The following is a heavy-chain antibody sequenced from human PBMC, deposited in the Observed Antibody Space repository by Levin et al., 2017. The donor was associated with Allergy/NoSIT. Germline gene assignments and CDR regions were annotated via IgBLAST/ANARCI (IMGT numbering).Heavy chain of an antibody. D-gene: IGHD6-13*01. CDR3: ARAADALYSSSWDDY. Sequence: GESLKISCKGSGYSFTSYWISWVRQMPGKGLEWMGRIDPSDSYTNYSPSFQGHVTISADKSISTAYLQWSSLKASDTAMYYCARAADALYSSSWDDYWGQGTLVTVSS. V-gene: IGHV5-10-1*01. CDR1: GYSFTSYW. J-gene: IGHJ4*02. CDR2: IDPSDSYT.